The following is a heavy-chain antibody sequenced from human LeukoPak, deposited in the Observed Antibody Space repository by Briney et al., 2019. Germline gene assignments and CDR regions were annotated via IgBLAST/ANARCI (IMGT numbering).Heavy chain of an antibody. V-gene: IGHV3-30*04. J-gene: IGHJ4*02. CDR3: ARDQYDTWSRRGNFDS. Sequence: GRSLRLSCAASGFTFSSYAMHWVRQAPGRGLEWVAVISYDGSNKYYADSVKGRFTISRDNSKNTLYLQMNSLRAEDTAVYYCARDQYDTWSRRGNFDSWGQGTLVIVSS. CDR1: GFTFSSYA. CDR2: ISYDGSNK. D-gene: IGHD3-3*01.